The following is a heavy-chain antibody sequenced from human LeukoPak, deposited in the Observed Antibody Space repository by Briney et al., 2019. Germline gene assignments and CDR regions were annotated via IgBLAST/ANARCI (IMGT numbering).Heavy chain of an antibody. J-gene: IGHJ6*04. Sequence: GGSLRLSCVASGFTFTNFWMHWVRQAPGKGLEWVANIRQDGSETYYVDSVKGRFTISRDNAKNSLYLQMNSLRAEDTAVYYCAELGITMIGGVWGKGTTVTISS. D-gene: IGHD3-10*02. V-gene: IGHV3-7*01. CDR3: AELGITMIGGV. CDR1: GFTFTNFW. CDR2: IRQDGSET.